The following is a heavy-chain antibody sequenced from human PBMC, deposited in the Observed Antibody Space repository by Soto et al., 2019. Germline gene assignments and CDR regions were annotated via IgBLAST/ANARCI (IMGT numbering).Heavy chain of an antibody. CDR1: GFTFNTYS. D-gene: IGHD6-6*01. CDR3: VRERQFVRDFYYGMDV. CDR2: ISNTGAHI. Sequence: EVHLVDSGGGLVKPGGSLRLSCAASGFTFNTYSMTWVHQAPGQGLEWVSYISNTGAHIYYADSVSGRFTISRDNAKNSLYLQMNSLTTEDTAVYYCVRERQFVRDFYYGMDVWGRGTTVTVSS. J-gene: IGHJ6*02. V-gene: IGHV3-21*01.